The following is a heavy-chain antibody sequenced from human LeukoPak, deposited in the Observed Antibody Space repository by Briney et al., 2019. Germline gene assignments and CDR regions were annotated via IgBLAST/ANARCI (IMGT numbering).Heavy chain of an antibody. CDR2: ISWNSGSI. D-gene: IGHD3-10*01. J-gene: IGHJ4*02. CDR3: AKEITYYYGSGSSTFDY. V-gene: IGHV3-9*01. CDR1: YA. Sequence: YAMHWVRQAPGKGLEWVSGISWNSGSIGYADSVKGRFTISRDNAKNSLYLQMNSLRAEDTALYYCAKEITYYYGSGSSTFDYWGQGTLVTVSS.